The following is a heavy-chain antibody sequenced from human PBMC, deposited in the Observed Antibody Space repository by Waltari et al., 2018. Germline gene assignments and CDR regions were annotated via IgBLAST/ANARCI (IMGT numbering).Heavy chain of an antibody. CDR3: ARVGAMYYYGSGSYYATPFDY. CDR1: GYTLTELS. CDR2: FEPEDVET. V-gene: IGHV1-24*01. J-gene: IGHJ4*02. Sequence: QVQLVQSGAEVKKPGASVKVSCKVSGYTLTELSMHWVRQAPGKGPEWMGGFEPEDVETIYAQKFQGRVTMTEDTSTDTAYMELSSLRSEDTAVYYCARVGAMYYYGSGSYYATPFDYWGQGTLVTVSS. D-gene: IGHD3-10*01.